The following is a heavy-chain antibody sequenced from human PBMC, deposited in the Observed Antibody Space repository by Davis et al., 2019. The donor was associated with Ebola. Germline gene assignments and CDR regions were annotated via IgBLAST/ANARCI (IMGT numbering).Heavy chain of an antibody. CDR1: GFTFSSYW. Sequence: PGGSLRLSCAASGFTFSSYWMHWVRQAPGKGLVWVSRINSDGSSTSYADSVKGRFTISRDNSKNTLYLQMNSLRAEDTAVYYCARVGGYSSSFWVFDYWGQGTLVTVSS. CDR3: ARVGGYSSSFWVFDY. D-gene: IGHD6-6*01. CDR2: INSDGSST. J-gene: IGHJ4*02. V-gene: IGHV3-74*01.